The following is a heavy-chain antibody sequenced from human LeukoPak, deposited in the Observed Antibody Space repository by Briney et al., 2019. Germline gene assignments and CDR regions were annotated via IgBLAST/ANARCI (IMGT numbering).Heavy chain of an antibody. CDR1: GGSISSSSYY. Sequence: TASETLSLTCTVSGGSISSSSYYWGWIRQPPGKGLEWIGSIYYSGSTYYNPSLKSRVTISVDTSKNQFSLKLSSVTTADTAVYYCARHGRGYTLDAFDIWGQGTMVTVSS. CDR3: ARHGRGYTLDAFDI. J-gene: IGHJ3*02. D-gene: IGHD5-18*01. V-gene: IGHV4-39*01. CDR2: IYYSGST.